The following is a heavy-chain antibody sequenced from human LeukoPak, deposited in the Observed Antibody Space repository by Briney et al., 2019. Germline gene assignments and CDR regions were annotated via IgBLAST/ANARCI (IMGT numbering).Heavy chain of an antibody. CDR3: ARHALDYYYGMDV. V-gene: IGHV4-59*08. CDR1: DGSINNYY. J-gene: IGHJ6*02. CDR2: IHYSGST. Sequence: SETLSLTCTVSDGSINNYYWTWIRQPPGKGLEWIGCIHYSGSTNYNPSLKSRVTISVDTSKNQFSLKLSSVTAADTAVYYCARHALDYYYGMDVWGQGTTVTVSS.